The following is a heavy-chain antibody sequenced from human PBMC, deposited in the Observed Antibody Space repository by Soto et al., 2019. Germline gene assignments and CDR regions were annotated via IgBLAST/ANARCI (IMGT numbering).Heavy chain of an antibody. CDR2: IYYSGST. CDR3: ARQVGRSIDY. CDR1: GGSISSYY. V-gene: IGHV4-59*08. Sequence: SETLSLTCTVSGGSISSYYWSWIRQPPGKGLEWIGYIYYSGSTNYNPSLKSRVTISVDTSKNQFSLKLSSVTAADTAVYYCARQVGRSIDYWGQGTLVTVSS. J-gene: IGHJ4*02.